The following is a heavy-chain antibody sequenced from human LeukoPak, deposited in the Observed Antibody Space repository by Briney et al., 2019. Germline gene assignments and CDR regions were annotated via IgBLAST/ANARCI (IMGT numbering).Heavy chain of an antibody. Sequence: PGGSLRLSCAVSGFTFSNAWMSWVRQAPGKGLEWVGRIKSKTDGGTTDYAAPVKGRFTISRDDSKNTLYLQMNSLKTEDTAVYYCTTEGNYYYGMDVWGQGTTVTVSS. CDR1: GFTFSNAW. CDR3: TTEGNYYYGMDV. CDR2: IKSKTDGGTT. V-gene: IGHV3-15*01. J-gene: IGHJ6*02.